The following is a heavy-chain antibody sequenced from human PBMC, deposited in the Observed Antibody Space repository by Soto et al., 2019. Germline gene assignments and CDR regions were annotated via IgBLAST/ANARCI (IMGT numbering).Heavy chain of an antibody. Sequence: PGGSLRLSCAASGFTFSTYGMNWVRQAPGKGLEWVAIVSSDGTNIHYGDSVQGRFTISRDNSKNTLYLQMNSLRAEDTAVYYCAKDPGSYDLLDAFDIWGQGTMVTVSS. D-gene: IGHD1-26*01. CDR1: GFTFSTYG. CDR3: AKDPGSYDLLDAFDI. J-gene: IGHJ3*02. V-gene: IGHV3-30*18. CDR2: VSSDGTNI.